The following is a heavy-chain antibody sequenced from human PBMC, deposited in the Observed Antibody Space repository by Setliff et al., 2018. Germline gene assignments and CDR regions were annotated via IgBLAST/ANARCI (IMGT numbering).Heavy chain of an antibody. V-gene: IGHV4-39*01. J-gene: IGHJ4*02. D-gene: IGHD2-15*01. CDR3: ARPRGGVEGYFDY. CDR2: IYYSGCT. CDR1: GGSISSSSYY. Sequence: SETLSLTCTVSGGSISSSSYYWGWIRQPPGKGLEWIGSIYYSGCTYYNPSLKSRVTISMDTSKNQFSLKLSSVTAADTAVYYCARPRGGVEGYFDYWGQGTLVTVAS.